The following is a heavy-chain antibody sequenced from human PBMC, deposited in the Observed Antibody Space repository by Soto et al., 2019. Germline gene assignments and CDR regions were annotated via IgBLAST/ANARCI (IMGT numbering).Heavy chain of an antibody. J-gene: IGHJ6*03. Sequence: SETLSLTCTVSGGSISSYYWSWIRQPPGKGLEWIGYIYYSGSTNYNPSLKSRVTISVDTSKNQFSLKLSSVTAADTAVYYCARHYCSSTSCYYYYYMDVWGKGTTVTVSS. CDR3: ARHYCSSTSCYYYYYMDV. CDR2: IYYSGST. V-gene: IGHV4-59*08. D-gene: IGHD2-2*01. CDR1: GGSISSYY.